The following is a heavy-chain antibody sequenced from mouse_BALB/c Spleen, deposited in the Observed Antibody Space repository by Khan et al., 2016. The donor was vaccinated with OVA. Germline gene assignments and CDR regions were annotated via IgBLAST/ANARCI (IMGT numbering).Heavy chain of an antibody. J-gene: IGHJ3*01. CDR2: IFPGTGTT. D-gene: IGHD2-1*01. CDR3: ARGYFGNYEFAY. V-gene: IGHV1S132*01. CDR1: GYTFTNYW. Sequence: QVQLQQSGAELVKPGASVKLSCKTSGYTFTNYWIQWVKQRPGQGLGWIGEIFPGTGTTYYNEDFKAKATLTIDTSSIPAYMLLSSLTSEDSAVYFCARGYFGNYEFAYWGQGTLVTVSA.